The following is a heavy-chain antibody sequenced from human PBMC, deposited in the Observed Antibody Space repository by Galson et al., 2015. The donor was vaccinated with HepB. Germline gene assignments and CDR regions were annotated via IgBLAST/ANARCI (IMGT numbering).Heavy chain of an antibody. D-gene: IGHD3-10*01. CDR1: GFTLSSYS. V-gene: IGHV3-21*01. CDR3: AGPALGGSGSYYLDWYFDL. CDR2: INSSSSYI. J-gene: IGHJ2*01. Sequence: SLRLSCAASGFTLSSYSMNWVRQAPGKRLEWVSSINSSSSYIYYADSVKGRFTISRDNAKNSLYLQMNSLRAEDTAVYYCAGPALGGSGSYYLDWYFDLWGRGTLVTVSS.